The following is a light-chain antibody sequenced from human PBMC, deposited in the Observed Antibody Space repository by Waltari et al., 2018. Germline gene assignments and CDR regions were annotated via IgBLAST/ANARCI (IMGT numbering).Light chain of an antibody. Sequence: DIGMPQSPSSLSASVGGRITVTCRSSETSMKHLNWDQQKPGDSPTLLIFVASSLPSGVPSRFSGSGSGTDFTLTISSLQPEDFATYYCQQSFSHPRTFGRGTTVEI. CDR2: VAS. CDR3: QQSFSHPRT. V-gene: IGKV1-39*01. J-gene: IGKJ4*02. CDR1: ETSMKH.